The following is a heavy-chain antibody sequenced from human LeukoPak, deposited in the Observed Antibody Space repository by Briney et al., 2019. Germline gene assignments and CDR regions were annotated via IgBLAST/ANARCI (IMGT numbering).Heavy chain of an antibody. D-gene: IGHD4-17*01. CDR2: INPNSGGT. CDR3: ARDDGDDAFDI. V-gene: IGHV1-2*02. CDR1: GYTFTRYA. Sequence: GASVKVSCKASGYTFTRYAINWVRQAPGRGLEWMGWINPNSGGTNYAQKFQGRVTMTRDTSISTAYMELSRLRSDDTAVYYCARDDGDDAFDIWGQATMVTVSS. J-gene: IGHJ3*02.